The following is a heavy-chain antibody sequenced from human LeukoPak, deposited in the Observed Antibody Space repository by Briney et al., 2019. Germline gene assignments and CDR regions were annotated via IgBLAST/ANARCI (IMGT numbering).Heavy chain of an antibody. Sequence: PGGSLRLSCAASGFTFSSYNMNWVRQAPGKELEWVSSISSSSNYIYYADSVKGRFTISRDNAKNSLYLQMNSLRAEDTAVYYCAKDATGDIVLMVYAIGYFDYWGQGTLVTVSS. D-gene: IGHD2-8*01. CDR1: GFTFSSYN. CDR3: AKDATGDIVLMVYAIGYFDY. V-gene: IGHV3-21*01. J-gene: IGHJ4*02. CDR2: ISSSSNYI.